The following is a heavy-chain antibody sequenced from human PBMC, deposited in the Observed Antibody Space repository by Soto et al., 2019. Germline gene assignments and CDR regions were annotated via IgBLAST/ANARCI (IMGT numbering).Heavy chain of an antibody. CDR2: IYYSGYT. CDR1: GGSNRSSSYY. V-gene: IGHV4-39*01. CDR3: ARHNGPLYVGYYYDMDV. D-gene: IGHD3-16*01. Sequence: SDTLSLTCTVAGGSNRSSSYYWGWISKPPGKRLEWIGSIYYSGYTYYNPSLKSRVTISVDTSKNQFSLKLSSVTAADTAVYYCARHNGPLYVGYYYDMDVWGQGTTVT. J-gene: IGHJ6*02.